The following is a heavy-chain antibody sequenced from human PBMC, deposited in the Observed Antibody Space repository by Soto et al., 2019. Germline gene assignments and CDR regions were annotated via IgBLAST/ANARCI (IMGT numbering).Heavy chain of an antibody. CDR2: INHSGST. CDR1: GGSFSGYY. V-gene: IGHV4-34*01. Sequence: SETLSLTCAVYGGSFSGYYWSWIRQPPGKGLEWIGEINHSGSTNYNPSLKSRVTISVDTSKNQFSLKLSSVTAADTAVYYCARGPRIAARRRLSYYYYGMDVWGQGTTVTVYS. D-gene: IGHD6-6*01. CDR3: ARGPRIAARRRLSYYYYGMDV. J-gene: IGHJ6*02.